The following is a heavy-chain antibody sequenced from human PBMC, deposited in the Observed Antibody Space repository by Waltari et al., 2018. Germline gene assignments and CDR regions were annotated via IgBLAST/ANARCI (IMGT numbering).Heavy chain of an antibody. V-gene: IGHV3-23*03. CDR1: GFTFSSYA. Sequence: VQLLEPGGGLVQPGGSLRLSCAASGFTFSSYAMSWVRPAPGRGLEWVSVIYRGGSTYYADSVKGRFTISEENSENTLYRQMNSLRAEETAVDYCAKDLTGYSSSWATNDFDYWGQGTLVTVSS. D-gene: IGHD6-13*01. CDR2: IYRGGST. J-gene: IGHJ4*02. CDR3: AKDLTGYSSSWATNDFDY.